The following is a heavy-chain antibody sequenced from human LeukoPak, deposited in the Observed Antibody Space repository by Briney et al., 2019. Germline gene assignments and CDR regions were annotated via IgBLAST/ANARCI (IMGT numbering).Heavy chain of an antibody. V-gene: IGHV4-59*12. CDR3: ARAPLRLWVGATN. J-gene: IGHJ4*02. Sequence: SETLSLTCTVSGGSISSYYWSWIRQPPGKGLERIGYIYYSGSTNYNPSLKSRVTISVDRSKNQFSLKLSSVTAADTAVYYCARAPLRLWVGATNWGQGTLVTVSS. D-gene: IGHD1-26*01. CDR1: GGSISSYY. CDR2: IYYSGST.